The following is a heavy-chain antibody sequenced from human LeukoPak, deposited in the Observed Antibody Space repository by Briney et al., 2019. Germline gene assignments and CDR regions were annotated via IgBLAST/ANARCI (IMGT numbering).Heavy chain of an antibody. V-gene: IGHV3-7*01. J-gene: IGHJ6*03. CDR2: IEEDGTVK. CDR3: ARTGTRSYYYYYYYMDV. CDR1: GFRFSAYW. D-gene: IGHD1-1*01. Sequence: GGSLRLSCAASGFRFSAYWMSWVRQTPGKGLEWVANIEEDGTVKYYADSVKGRFTISRDNAKNSLYLQMNSLRAEDTAVYYCARTGTRSYYYYYYYMDVWGKGTTVTVSS.